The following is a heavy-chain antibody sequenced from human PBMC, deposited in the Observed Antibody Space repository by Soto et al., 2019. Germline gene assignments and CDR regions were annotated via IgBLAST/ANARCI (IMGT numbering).Heavy chain of an antibody. D-gene: IGHD6-6*01. V-gene: IGHV3-30*18. J-gene: IGHJ4*02. CDR2: ISYDGSNK. Sequence: GGSLRLSCAASGFTFSSYGMHWVRQAPGKGLEWVAVISYDGSNKYYADSVKGRFTISRDNSKNTLYLQMNSLRAEDTAVYYCAKDRAIIARVRYYFDYWGQGTLVTVSS. CDR3: AKDRAIIARVRYYFDY. CDR1: GFTFSSYG.